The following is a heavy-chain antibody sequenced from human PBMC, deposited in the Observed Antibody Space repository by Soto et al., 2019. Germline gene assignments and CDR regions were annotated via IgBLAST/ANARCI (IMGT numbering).Heavy chain of an antibody. D-gene: IGHD6-19*01. J-gene: IGHJ4*02. CDR1: GFTFSSYA. CDR2: MSGSGGST. Sequence: EVQVLESGGGLVQPGGSLRLSCAASGFTFSSYAMSWVRRAPGKGLEWVSAMSGSGGSTYYADSVKGRFTISRDNSKNTLYLQMNSLRAEDTAVYYCAKDKGVGQWLVLDYWGQGTLVTVSS. V-gene: IGHV3-23*01. CDR3: AKDKGVGQWLVLDY.